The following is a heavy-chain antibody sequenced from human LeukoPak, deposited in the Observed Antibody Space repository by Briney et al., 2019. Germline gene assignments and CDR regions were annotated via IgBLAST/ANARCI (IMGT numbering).Heavy chain of an antibody. V-gene: IGHV3-23*01. CDR1: GFTFRSYA. CDR2: ITIGTTT. Sequence: GGSLRLSCAASGFTFRSYAMTWVRQAAGKGLEWVSAITIGTTTYYAESVKGRFTISRDNSRNTLYLQMNNLRAEDTAVYYCAKDRGDSGWYLDHWGQGALVTVSS. J-gene: IGHJ4*02. CDR3: AKDRGDSGWYLDH. D-gene: IGHD6-19*01.